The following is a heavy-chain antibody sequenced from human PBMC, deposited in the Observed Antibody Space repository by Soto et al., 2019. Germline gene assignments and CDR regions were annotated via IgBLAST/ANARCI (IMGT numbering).Heavy chain of an antibody. CDR1: GYTFTSYD. CDR2: MNPNSGNT. J-gene: IGHJ6*02. CDR3: ARVMRQRLLDYYYSGMDV. V-gene: IGHV1-8*01. D-gene: IGHD6-25*01. Sequence: GASVKVSCKASGYTFTSYDINWVRQATGQGLEWMGWMNPNSGNTGYAQKFQGRVTMTRSTSISTAYMELSSLRSEDTAVYYCARVMRQRLLDYYYSGMDVWGQGTTVTVSS.